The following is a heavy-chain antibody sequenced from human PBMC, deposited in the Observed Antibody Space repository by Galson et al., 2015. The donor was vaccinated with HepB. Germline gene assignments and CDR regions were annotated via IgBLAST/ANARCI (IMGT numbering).Heavy chain of an antibody. J-gene: IGHJ4*02. CDR3: AMVSYGSGTTPY. CDR2: ISSSSYI. V-gene: IGHV3-21*01. Sequence: SLRLSCAASGFTFSSYSMNWVRQAPGKGLEWVSSISSSSYIYYADSVKGRFTISRDNAKNSLYLKMNSLRAEDTAVYYCAMVSYGSGTTPYWGQGTLVTVSS. D-gene: IGHD3-10*01. CDR1: GFTFSSYS.